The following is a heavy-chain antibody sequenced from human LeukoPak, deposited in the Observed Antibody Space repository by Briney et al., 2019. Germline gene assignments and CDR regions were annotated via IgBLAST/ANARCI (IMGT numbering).Heavy chain of an antibody. Sequence: PSETLSLTCTVSGGSISGYYWSWIRQPPGKGLEWIGYIYYSGSTKYNPSLKSRVTISVDTSKNQFSLKLSSVTAADTAVYYCARQSHDYDFWSGYYRMRAFDIWGQGTMVTVSS. CDR1: GGSISGYY. D-gene: IGHD3-3*01. J-gene: IGHJ3*02. CDR2: IYYSGST. CDR3: ARQSHDYDFWSGYYRMRAFDI. V-gene: IGHV4-59*08.